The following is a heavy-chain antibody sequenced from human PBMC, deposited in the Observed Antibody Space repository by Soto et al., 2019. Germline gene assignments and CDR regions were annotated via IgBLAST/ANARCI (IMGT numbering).Heavy chain of an antibody. CDR3: VALAR. D-gene: IGHD6-6*01. V-gene: IGHV1-8*01. CDR2: MKPYSGDT. CDR1: GYTFTTYD. J-gene: IGHJ4*02. Sequence: QVLLVQSGAEVWEPGASVKVSCKASGYTFTTYDINWVRQATGQGLEWMGWMKPYSGDTGYGQKFQGRVAMTRDTSTSTAYMELSGLKSEDTAVYYCVALARWGQGTLVTVSS.